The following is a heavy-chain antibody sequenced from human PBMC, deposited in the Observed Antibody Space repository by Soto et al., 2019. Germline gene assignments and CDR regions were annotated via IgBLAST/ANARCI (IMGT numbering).Heavy chain of an antibody. J-gene: IGHJ5*02. CDR1: GYRFTSYW. V-gene: IGHV5-51*01. D-gene: IGHD3-22*01. CDR2: IFPSDSDT. Sequence: PGESLKISCRGSGYRFTSYWIAWVRQMPGKGLEWMGIIFPSDSDTRYSPSFQGQVTISADRSTSTVFLQWASLKASDTAMYFCARKDKSGYFNWFDPWGQGTLVTVSS. CDR3: ARKDKSGYFNWFDP.